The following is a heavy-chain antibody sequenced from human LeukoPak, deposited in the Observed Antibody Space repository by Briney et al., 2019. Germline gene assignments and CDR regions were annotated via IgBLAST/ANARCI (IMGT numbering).Heavy chain of an antibody. Sequence: ASVKVSCKASGGTFSSYAISWVRQAPGQGLEWMGGIIPIFGTANYAQKFQGRVTITADESTSTAYMELSSLRSEDTAVYYCANAKTTYSSGWYYYYMDVWGKGTTVTVSS. V-gene: IGHV1-69*13. D-gene: IGHD6-19*01. CDR3: ANAKTTYSSGWYYYYMDV. J-gene: IGHJ6*03. CDR2: IIPIFGTA. CDR1: GGTFSSYA.